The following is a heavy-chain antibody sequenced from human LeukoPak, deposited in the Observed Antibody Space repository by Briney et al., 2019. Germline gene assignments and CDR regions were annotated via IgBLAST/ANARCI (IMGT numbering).Heavy chain of an antibody. V-gene: IGHV3-30*04. CDR3: AKDSQYYFDY. J-gene: IGHJ4*02. Sequence: GGSLRLSCAASGFTFSNFAMHWVRQAPGKGLEWVAVISYDGSIKYYADSVKGRFTISRDNSKNTLYLQMNSLRAEDTAIYYCAKDSQYYFDYWGQGTLVTVSS. CDR1: GFTFSNFA. CDR2: ISYDGSIK.